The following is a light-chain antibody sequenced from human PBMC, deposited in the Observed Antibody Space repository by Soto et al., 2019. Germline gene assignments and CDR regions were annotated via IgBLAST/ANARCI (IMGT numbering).Light chain of an antibody. CDR3: QQYKSYPLT. CDR1: QSISSW. CDR2: DAS. J-gene: IGKJ4*01. Sequence: IPMTQSPSTLSASVGDRVTITCRASQSISSWLAWYHQKPGKAPKLLIYDASSLESGVPSRFSGSGSGTEFTITISSLQPDDFATYYCQQYKSYPLTFGGGTKVDI. V-gene: IGKV1-5*01.